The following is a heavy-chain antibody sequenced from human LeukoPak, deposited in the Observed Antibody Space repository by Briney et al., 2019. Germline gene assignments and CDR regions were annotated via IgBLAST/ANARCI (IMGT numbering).Heavy chain of an antibody. D-gene: IGHD1-26*01. V-gene: IGHV4-39*07. Sequence: SETLSLTCTVSGGSISSSSYYWGWIRQPPGKGLEWIGSIYYSGSTYYNPSLKSRVTISVDTSKNQFSLKLSSVTAADTAVYYCARSIVGATFYYWGQGTLVTVSS. J-gene: IGHJ4*02. CDR1: GGSISSSSYY. CDR2: IYYSGST. CDR3: ARSIVGATFYY.